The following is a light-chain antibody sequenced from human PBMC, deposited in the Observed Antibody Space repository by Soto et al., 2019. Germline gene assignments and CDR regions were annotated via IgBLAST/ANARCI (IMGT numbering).Light chain of an antibody. CDR1: QSVGSS. J-gene: IGKJ2*01. V-gene: IGKV3-11*01. CDR2: DAS. CDR3: HQSYSLPQT. Sequence: EIVLTQSPATLSLSPGERATLSCRASQSVGSSLAWYQQKPGQAPRLLIYDASNRATGIPARFSGSGSGTDFTLTISSLEPEDFATYFCHQSYSLPQTFGQVTKLEIK.